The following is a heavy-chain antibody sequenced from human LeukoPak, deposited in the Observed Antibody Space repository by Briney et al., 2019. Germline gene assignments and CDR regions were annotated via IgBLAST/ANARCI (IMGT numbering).Heavy chain of an antibody. CDR1: GYSFTSYW. Sequence: GESLKISCKGSGYSFTSYWIGWVRQMPGKGLEWMGIIYPGDSDTRYSPSFQGQVTISADKSISTAYLQWSSLKASDTAMYYCVRLAPYSSSWYGVNWFDPWGQGTLVTVSS. J-gene: IGHJ5*02. D-gene: IGHD6-13*01. CDR3: VRLAPYSSSWYGVNWFDP. V-gene: IGHV5-51*01. CDR2: IYPGDSDT.